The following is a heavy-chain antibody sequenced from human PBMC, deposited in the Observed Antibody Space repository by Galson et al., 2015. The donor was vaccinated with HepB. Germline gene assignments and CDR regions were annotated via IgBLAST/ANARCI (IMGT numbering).Heavy chain of an antibody. CDR1: GISLIEHT. CDR3: ARGGGLLTGYRGMDV. Sequence: SLRLSCAASGISLIEHTIYWVRQAPGKGLEWVAVISYDESNKLYADSVKGRSTISRDISKNTLYLQMNSLRVEDTALYFCARGGGLLTGYRGMDVWGKGTTVTVSS. CDR2: ISYDESNK. V-gene: IGHV3-33*05. J-gene: IGHJ6*04. D-gene: IGHD3-9*01.